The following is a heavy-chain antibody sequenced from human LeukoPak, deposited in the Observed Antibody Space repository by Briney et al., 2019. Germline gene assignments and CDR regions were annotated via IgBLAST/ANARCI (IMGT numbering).Heavy chain of an antibody. D-gene: IGHD6-13*01. J-gene: IGHJ6*02. Sequence: KFGESLKISCAASGFAFRSCSMNWVRQAPGKGLEWVSSISSSSDYIYYADSVKGRFTIFRDNAKNSLYLQMNSLREEDTAVYYCGGEFSSSPASWDVWGQGTTVTVSS. V-gene: IGHV3-21*01. CDR2: ISSSSDYI. CDR1: GFAFRSCS. CDR3: GGEFSSSPASWDV.